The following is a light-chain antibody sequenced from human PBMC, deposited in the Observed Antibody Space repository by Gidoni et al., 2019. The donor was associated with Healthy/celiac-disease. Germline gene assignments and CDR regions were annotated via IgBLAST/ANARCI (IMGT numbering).Light chain of an antibody. Sequence: QSVLTQPPSVSGAPGQRVTISCTGSSSNIGAGYDVPWDQQLPGTAPKLLIYGNSNRPSGVPDRFSGSKSGTSASLAITGLQAEDEADYYCQSYDSSLSGPWVFGGGTKLTVL. CDR1: SSNIGAGYD. V-gene: IGLV1-40*01. CDR3: QSYDSSLSGPWV. CDR2: GNS. J-gene: IGLJ3*02.